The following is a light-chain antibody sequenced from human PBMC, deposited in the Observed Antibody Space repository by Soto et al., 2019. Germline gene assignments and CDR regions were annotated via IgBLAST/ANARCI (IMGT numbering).Light chain of an antibody. CDR1: PSVNSN. CDR3: QKYSYRPQLT. CDR2: GAY. J-gene: IGKJ4*01. V-gene: IGKV3-15*01. Sequence: VSKTCLGTRCLSKWERGRVSGESSPSVNSNLAWYQQKPGQAPRLLIFGAYSRATGIPDRFSGSGSGTEFTLTISRLKSEDVAVYYGQKYSYRPQLTVGGGGKGDVK.